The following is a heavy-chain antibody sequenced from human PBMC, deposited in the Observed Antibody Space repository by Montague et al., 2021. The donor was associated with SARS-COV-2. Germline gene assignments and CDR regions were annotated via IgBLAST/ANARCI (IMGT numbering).Heavy chain of an antibody. J-gene: IGHJ4*02. D-gene: IGHD3-16*02. CDR1: GFTFSSYA. CDR3: ARDNYEYVWESCRYIY. V-gene: IGHV3-30*04. Sequence: SLRLSCAASGFTFSSYAMHWVRQAPGKGLEWVAVISYDGSNKYYADSVNGLFTISRDNSKNTLYLQMNSLRAEDTAVYYCARDNYEYVWESCRYIYWGQGTLVTVSS. CDR2: ISYDGSNK.